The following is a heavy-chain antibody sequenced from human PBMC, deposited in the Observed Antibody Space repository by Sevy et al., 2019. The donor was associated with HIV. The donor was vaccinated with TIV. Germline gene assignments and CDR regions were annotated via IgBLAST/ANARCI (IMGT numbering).Heavy chain of an antibody. CDR1: GFTFGDYA. Sequence: GESLKISCTASGFTFGDYAMSWFRQAPGKGLEWVGFIRSKAYGGTTEYAASVKGRFTISRDDSKSIAYLQMNSLKTGDTAVYYCTRDANPHDYYGSGSYLYYYYYGMDVWGQGTTVTVSS. CDR2: IRSKAYGGTT. CDR3: TRDANPHDYYGSGSYLYYYYYGMDV. V-gene: IGHV3-49*03. D-gene: IGHD3-10*01. J-gene: IGHJ6*02.